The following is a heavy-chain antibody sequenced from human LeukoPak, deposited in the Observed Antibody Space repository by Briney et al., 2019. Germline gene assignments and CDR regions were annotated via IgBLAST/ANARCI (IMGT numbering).Heavy chain of an antibody. CDR3: ARDPDNWNYGAFDI. D-gene: IGHD1-7*01. V-gene: IGHV4-30-4*07. Sequence: SETLSLTCAVSGGSISSGGYSWSWIRQPPGKGLEWIGYIYYSGSTYYNPSLKSRVTISVDTSKNQFSLKLSSVTAADTAVYYCARDPDNWNYGAFDIWGQGTMVTVSS. CDR2: IYYSGST. J-gene: IGHJ3*02. CDR1: GGSISSGGYS.